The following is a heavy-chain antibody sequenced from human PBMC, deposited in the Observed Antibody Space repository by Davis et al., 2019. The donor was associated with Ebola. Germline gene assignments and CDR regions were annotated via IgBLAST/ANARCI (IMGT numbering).Heavy chain of an antibody. CDR2: IKSKTDGGTT. D-gene: IGHD3-10*02. J-gene: IGHJ6*04. V-gene: IGHV3-15*01. CDR1: GFTFSNAW. CDR3: TTDVRGYYYYGMDV. Sequence: GESLKISCAASGFTFSNAWMSWVRQAPGKGLEWVGRIKSKTDGGTTDYAAPVKGRFTISRDDSKNTLYLQMNSLKTEDTAVYYCTTDVRGYYYYGMDVWGKGTTVTVSS.